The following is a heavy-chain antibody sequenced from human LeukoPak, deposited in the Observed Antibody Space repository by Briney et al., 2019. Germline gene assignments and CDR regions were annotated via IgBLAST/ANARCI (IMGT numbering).Heavy chain of an antibody. D-gene: IGHD2-21*02. Sequence: GGSLRLSCAASGFTFSSYAMSWVRQAPGKGLEWVSAISGSGGSTYYADSVKGRFTISRDNSKNTLYLQMNSLRAEATAVYYFAKIDCGGDCHLLDYWGQGALVTVSS. V-gene: IGHV3-23*01. CDR2: ISGSGGST. CDR1: GFTFSSYA. J-gene: IGHJ4*02. CDR3: AKIDCGGDCHLLDY.